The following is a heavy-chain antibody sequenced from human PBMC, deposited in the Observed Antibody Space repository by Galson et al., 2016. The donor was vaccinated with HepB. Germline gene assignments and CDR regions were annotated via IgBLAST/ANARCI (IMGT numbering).Heavy chain of an antibody. CDR2: IIPIFGSA. CDR1: GGTFTTYA. Sequence: SVKVSCKASGGTFTTYAISWVRQAPGQGLEWMGGIIPIFGSANYAQKFQGRVKITADKSTRTVYMELNSLRSEDTAVYYCARDPGESGTYFSHNFDYWGQGTLVTVSS. J-gene: IGHJ4*02. D-gene: IGHD1-26*01. CDR3: ARDPGESGTYFSHNFDY. V-gene: IGHV1-69*06.